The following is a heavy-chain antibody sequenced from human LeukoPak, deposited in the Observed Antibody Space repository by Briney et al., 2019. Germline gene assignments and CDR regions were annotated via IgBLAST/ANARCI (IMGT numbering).Heavy chain of an antibody. Sequence: SQTLYLTCAVSGGSISSGGYSWSWIRQPPGKGLEWIGYIYHSGSTYYNPSLKSRVTISVDRSKNQFSLKLSSVTAADTAVYYCARGAAMVPGWFDPWGQGTLVTVSS. J-gene: IGHJ5*02. CDR2: IYHSGST. D-gene: IGHD5-18*01. CDR3: ARGAAMVPGWFDP. V-gene: IGHV4-30-2*01. CDR1: GGSISSGGYS.